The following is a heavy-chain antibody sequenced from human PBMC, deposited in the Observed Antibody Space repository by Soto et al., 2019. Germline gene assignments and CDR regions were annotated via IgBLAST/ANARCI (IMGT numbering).Heavy chain of an antibody. CDR3: SRGLLWFGENRYGRDV. CDR2: ITGSSNFI. Sequence: EVQLVESGGGLVKPGGSLRLSCAASGFTFSTYSMNWVRQAPGKGLEWVSSITGSSNFIYFADSVKGRFTIYRDNAKNSLYLKINSLRARDTAVYYCSRGLLWFGENRYGRDVWSQCTTVTVSS. D-gene: IGHD3-10*01. V-gene: IGHV3-21*01. CDR1: GFTFSTYS. J-gene: IGHJ6*02.